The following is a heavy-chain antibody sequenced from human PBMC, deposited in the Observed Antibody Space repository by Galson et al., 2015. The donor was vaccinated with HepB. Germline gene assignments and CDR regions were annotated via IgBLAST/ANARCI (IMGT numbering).Heavy chain of an antibody. D-gene: IGHD2-2*01. Sequence: SLRLSCAASGFTFSSYAMHWVRQAPGKGLEWVAVISYDGSNKYYADSVKGRFTISRDNSKNTLYLQMNSLRAEDTAVYYCARGGHIVVVPAALYYYYGMDVWGQGTTVTVSS. CDR3: ARGGHIVVVPAALYYYYGMDV. CDR2: ISYDGSNK. J-gene: IGHJ6*02. V-gene: IGHV3-30-3*01. CDR1: GFTFSSYA.